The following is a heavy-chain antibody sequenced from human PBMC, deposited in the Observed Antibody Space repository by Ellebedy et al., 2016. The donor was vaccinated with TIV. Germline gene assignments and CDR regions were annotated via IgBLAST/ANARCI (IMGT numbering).Heavy chain of an antibody. CDR2: MYYSGTT. CDR3: ASWGDYTGNRHLDY. D-gene: IGHD4-23*01. CDR1: GGSISNFY. Sequence: SETLSLXXTVSGGSISNFYWSWIRQPPGKGLEWIGYMYYSGTTNYNPSLKSRVTMSVDSSQSQFSLNLNSVTAADTAVYYCASWGDYTGNRHLDYWGQGTLVTVSS. J-gene: IGHJ4*02. V-gene: IGHV4-59*01.